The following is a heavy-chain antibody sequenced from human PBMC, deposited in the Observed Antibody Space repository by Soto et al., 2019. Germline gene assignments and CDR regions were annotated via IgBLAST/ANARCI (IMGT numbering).Heavy chain of an antibody. CDR2: IIPIFGTA. V-gene: IGHV1-69*06. D-gene: IGHD3-3*01. CDR3: ARDPRITIFGVVPSQGWFDP. CDR1: GGTFSSYA. Sequence: ASVKVSCKASGGTFSSYAISWVRQAPGQGLEWMGGIIPIFGTANYAQKFQGRVTITADKSTSTAYMELSSLRSEDTAVYYCARDPRITIFGVVPSQGWFDPWGQGTLVTVSS. J-gene: IGHJ5*02.